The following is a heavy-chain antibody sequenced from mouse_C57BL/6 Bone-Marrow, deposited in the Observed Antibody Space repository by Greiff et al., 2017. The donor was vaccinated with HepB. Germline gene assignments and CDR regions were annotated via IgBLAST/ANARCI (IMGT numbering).Heavy chain of an antibody. Sequence: QVQLKESGAELARPGASVKLSCKASGYTFTSYGISWVKQRTGQGLEWIGEIYPRSGNTYYNEKFKGKATLTADKSSSTAYMELRSLTSEDSAVYFCARRGYGSSRGYYFDYWGQGTTLTVSS. CDR2: IYPRSGNT. D-gene: IGHD1-1*01. CDR1: GYTFTSYG. CDR3: ARRGYGSSRGYYFDY. V-gene: IGHV1-81*01. J-gene: IGHJ2*01.